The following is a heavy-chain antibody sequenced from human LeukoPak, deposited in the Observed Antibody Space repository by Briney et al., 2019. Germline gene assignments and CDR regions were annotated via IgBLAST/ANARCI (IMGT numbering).Heavy chain of an antibody. Sequence: GGSLRLSCAASGFTFDDYAMHWVRQAPGKGLEWVSLISWDGGSTYYADSVKGRFTISRENSKNSLYLQMNSLRAEDTALYYCAKDSLKRGGYNSYYYYYMDVWGKGTTVTVSS. CDR2: ISWDGGST. CDR1: GFTFDDYA. D-gene: IGHD5-24*01. CDR3: AKDSLKRGGYNSYYYYYMDV. J-gene: IGHJ6*03. V-gene: IGHV3-43D*03.